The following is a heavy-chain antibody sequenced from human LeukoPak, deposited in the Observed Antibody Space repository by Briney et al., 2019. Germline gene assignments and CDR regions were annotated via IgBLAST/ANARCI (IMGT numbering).Heavy chain of an antibody. CDR1: GFTFSSYSMN. V-gene: IGHV4-39*02. D-gene: IGHD3-10*01. CDR3: ARPDSGKSSLDY. Sequence: GPLRLSCAASGFTFSSYSMNWVRQAPGKGLEWIGSIYYSGRTYYNPSLKSRVTISVDTSKNHFSLKLSSVTAADTAVYYCARPDSGKSSLDYWGQGTLVTVSS. J-gene: IGHJ4*02. CDR2: IYYSGRT.